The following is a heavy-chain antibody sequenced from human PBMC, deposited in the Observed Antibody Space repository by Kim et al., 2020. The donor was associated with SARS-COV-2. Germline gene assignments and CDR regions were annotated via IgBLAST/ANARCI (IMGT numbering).Heavy chain of an antibody. Sequence: QGRVTITADESTSTAYMELSSLRSEDTAVYYCARGGLLWFGELLSYAFDIWGQGTMVTVSS. V-gene: IGHV1-69*01. J-gene: IGHJ3*02. D-gene: IGHD3-10*01. CDR3: ARGGLLWFGELLSYAFDI.